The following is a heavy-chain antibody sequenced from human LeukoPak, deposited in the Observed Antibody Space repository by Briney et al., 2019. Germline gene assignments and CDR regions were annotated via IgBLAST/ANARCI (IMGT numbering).Heavy chain of an antibody. Sequence: PSETLSLTCTVSGGSISSYYWSWIRQPPGKGLEWIGYIYYSGSTNYNPSLKSRVTISVDTSKNQFSLKLSSVTAADTAVYYCARTSKRGYSGYDYGNWFDPWGQGTLVTVSS. J-gene: IGHJ5*02. D-gene: IGHD5-12*01. CDR2: IYYSGST. CDR1: GGSISSYY. V-gene: IGHV4-59*01. CDR3: ARTSKRGYSGYDYGNWFDP.